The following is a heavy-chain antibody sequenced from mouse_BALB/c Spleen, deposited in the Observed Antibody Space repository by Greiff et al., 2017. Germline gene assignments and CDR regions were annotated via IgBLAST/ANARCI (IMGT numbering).Heavy chain of an antibody. J-gene: IGHJ4*01. V-gene: IGHV1-15*01. Sequence: QVHVKQSGAELVRPGASVTLSCKASGYTFTDYEMHWVKQTPVHGLEWIGAIDPETGGTAYNQKFKGKATLTADKSSSTAYMELRSLTSEDSAVYYCTRRNFITTVVARAMDYWGQGTSVTVSS. CDR2: IDPETGGT. CDR3: TRRNFITTVVARAMDY. CDR1: GYTFTDYE. D-gene: IGHD1-1*01.